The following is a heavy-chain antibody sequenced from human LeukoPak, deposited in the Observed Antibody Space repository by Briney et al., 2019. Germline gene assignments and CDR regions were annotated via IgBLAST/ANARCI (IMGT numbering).Heavy chain of an antibody. Sequence: GGSLRLSCAASGFTFSSYSMNWVRQAPGKGLEWVSSISSSSSYIYYADSVKGRFTISRDNAKNSLYLQMNSLRAEDTAVYYCARVPATVSDEYFQHWGQGTLATVSS. J-gene: IGHJ1*01. D-gene: IGHD4-17*01. V-gene: IGHV3-21*01. CDR2: ISSSSSYI. CDR3: ARVPATVSDEYFQH. CDR1: GFTFSSYS.